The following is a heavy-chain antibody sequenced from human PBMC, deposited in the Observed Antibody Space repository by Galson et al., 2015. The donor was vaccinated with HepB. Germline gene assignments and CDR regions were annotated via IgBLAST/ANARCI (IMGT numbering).Heavy chain of an antibody. CDR3: VKGMSRCSSTSCIADAFDI. CDR2: ISSNGGST. Sequence: SLRLSCAASGFTFSSYAMHWVRQAPGKGLEYVSAISSNGGSTYYADSVKGRFTISRDNSKNTLYLQMSSLRAEDTAVYYCVKGMSRCSSTSCIADAFDIWGQGTMVTVSS. D-gene: IGHD2-2*01. CDR1: GFTFSSYA. V-gene: IGHV3-64D*06. J-gene: IGHJ3*02.